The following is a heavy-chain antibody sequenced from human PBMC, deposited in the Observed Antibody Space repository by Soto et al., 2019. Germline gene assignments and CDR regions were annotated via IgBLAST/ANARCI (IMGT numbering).Heavy chain of an antibody. V-gene: IGHV4-34*01. CDR3: ARGTTGMYYFDY. CDR2: INHSGST. D-gene: IGHD1-1*01. Sequence: TSETLSLTCAVYGGSFSGYYWSWIRQPPGKGLEWIGEINHSGSTNYNPSLKGRVTISVDTSKNQFSLKLSSVTAADTAVYYCARGTTGMYYFDYWGQGTLVTVSS. CDR1: GGSFSGYY. J-gene: IGHJ4*02.